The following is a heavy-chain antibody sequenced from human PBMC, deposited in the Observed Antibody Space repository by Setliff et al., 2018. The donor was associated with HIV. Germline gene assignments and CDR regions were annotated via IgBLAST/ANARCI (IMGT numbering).Heavy chain of an antibody. J-gene: IGHJ3*02. Sequence: GGSLRLSCAASGFTFSSYSMNWVRQAPGKGLEWVSSISSSSSYIYYADSVKGRFTISRDNAKNSLYLQMNSLRAEDMALYYCAKDWGGGGADAFDIWGQGTMVTVSS. CDR3: AKDWGGGGADAFDI. CDR1: GFTFSSYS. CDR2: ISSSSSYI. V-gene: IGHV3-21*04. D-gene: IGHD2-21*01.